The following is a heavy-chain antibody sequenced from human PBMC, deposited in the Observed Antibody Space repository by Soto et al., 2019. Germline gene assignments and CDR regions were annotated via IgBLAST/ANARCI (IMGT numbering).Heavy chain of an antibody. V-gene: IGHV3-30*18. CDR3: AKDSPRYGSSWHGVDY. Sequence: QVQLVESGGGVVQPGRSLRLSCAASGFTFSSYGMHWVRQAPGKGLEWVAVISYDGSNKYYADSVKGRFTISRDNSKNTLYLQMNSLRAEDTAVYYCAKDSPRYGSSWHGVDYWGQGTLVTVSS. CDR2: ISYDGSNK. CDR1: GFTFSSYG. J-gene: IGHJ4*02. D-gene: IGHD6-13*01.